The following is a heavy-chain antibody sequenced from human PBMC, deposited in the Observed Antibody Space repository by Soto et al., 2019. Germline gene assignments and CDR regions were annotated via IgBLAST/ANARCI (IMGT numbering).Heavy chain of an antibody. J-gene: IGHJ6*02. CDR3: ARRLYYDSSGFEGGGMDV. Sequence: SETLSLTCTVSGGSISSNYWSWIRQPPGKGLEWIGYIYYSGSTNYNPSLKSRVTISVDTSKNRFSLKLSSVTAADTAVYYCARRLYYDSSGFEGGGMDVWGQGTTVTVSS. CDR2: IYYSGST. D-gene: IGHD3-22*01. V-gene: IGHV4-59*01. CDR1: GGSISSNY.